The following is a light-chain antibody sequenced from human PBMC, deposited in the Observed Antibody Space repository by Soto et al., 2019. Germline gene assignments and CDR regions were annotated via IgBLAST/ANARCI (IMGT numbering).Light chain of an antibody. CDR1: QTISSY. J-gene: IGKJ5*01. CDR2: AAS. V-gene: IGKV1-39*01. CDR3: QQSYRTPIT. Sequence: DIQMTQSPSSLSASVGDRITITCRASQTISSYLNWYQQKPGKAPKSLIYAASNLQSGVPSRFSGSGSGTDFTLTISSLQPEDFATYYCQQSYRTPITFGQGTRLEIK.